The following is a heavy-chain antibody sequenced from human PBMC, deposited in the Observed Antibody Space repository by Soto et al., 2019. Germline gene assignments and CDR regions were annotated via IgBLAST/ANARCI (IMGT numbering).Heavy chain of an antibody. V-gene: IGHV6-1*01. CDR2: TYYRSKWYN. J-gene: IGHJ6*02. CDR3: ARDEGNSGSYSLLGYYYYYGMDV. Sequence: PSQTLSLTCAISGDSVSSNSAAWNWIRQSPSRGLEWLGRTYYRSKWYNDYAVSVKSRITINPDTSKNQFSLQLNSVTPEDTAVYYCARDEGNSGSYSLLGYYYYYGMDVWGQGTTVTVSS. CDR1: GDSVSSNSAA. D-gene: IGHD1-26*01.